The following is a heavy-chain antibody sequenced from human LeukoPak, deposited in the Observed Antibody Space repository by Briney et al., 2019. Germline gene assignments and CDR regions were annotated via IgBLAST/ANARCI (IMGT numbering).Heavy chain of an antibody. CDR2: TYYRSKWYN. D-gene: IGHD3-16*01. Sequence: SQTLSLTCSISGDSVSSNSAAWNWIRQSPSRGLEWLGRTYYRSKWYNDYALSVKSRITINPDTSKNQFSLQLNSVTPEDTAVYYCARDFWGNRGSINWFDPWGQGTLVTVSS. J-gene: IGHJ5*02. CDR3: ARDFWGNRGSINWFDP. V-gene: IGHV6-1*01. CDR1: GDSVSSNSAA.